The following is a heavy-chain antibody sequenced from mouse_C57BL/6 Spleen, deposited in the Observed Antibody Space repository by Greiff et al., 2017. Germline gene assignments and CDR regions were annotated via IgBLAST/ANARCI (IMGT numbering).Heavy chain of an antibody. CDR3: ARVDYDYDMGAMDY. J-gene: IGHJ4*01. D-gene: IGHD2-4*01. CDR1: GYSITSGYY. Sequence: ESGPGLVKPSQSLSLTCSVTGYSITSGYYWNWIRQFPGNKLEWMGYISYDGSNNYNPSLKNRISITRDTSRNQFFLKLNSVTTEDTATYYCARVDYDYDMGAMDYWGQGTSVTVSS. V-gene: IGHV3-6*01. CDR2: ISYDGSN.